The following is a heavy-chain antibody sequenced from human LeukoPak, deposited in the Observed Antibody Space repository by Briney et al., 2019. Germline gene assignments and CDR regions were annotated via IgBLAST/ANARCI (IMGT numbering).Heavy chain of an antibody. D-gene: IGHD2-2*01. CDR2: IYYSGST. CDR1: GGSFSGYY. J-gene: IGHJ4*02. Sequence: SETLSLTCAVYGGSFSGYYWSWIRQHPGKGLEWIGYIYYSGSTYYNPSLKSRVTISVDTSKNQFSLKLSSVTAADTAVYYCARVVPAAMGLRDWGQGTLVTVSS. V-gene: IGHV4-31*11. CDR3: ARVVPAAMGLRD.